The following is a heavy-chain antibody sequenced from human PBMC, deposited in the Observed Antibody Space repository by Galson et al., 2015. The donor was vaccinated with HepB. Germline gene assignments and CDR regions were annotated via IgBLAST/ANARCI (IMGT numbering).Heavy chain of an antibody. CDR2: ISSTTTTV. J-gene: IGHJ4*02. CDR1: GFTFSTYN. V-gene: IGHV3-48*01. CDR3: ARDHDYGSGSFVDY. Sequence: SLRLSCAASGFTFSTYNMNWVRQAPGKGLEWVSYISSTTTTVYYADSVKGRFVISRDNAKKSLYLQMNSLRAEDTAVYYCARDHDYGSGSFVDYWGQGTLVTVSS. D-gene: IGHD3-10*01.